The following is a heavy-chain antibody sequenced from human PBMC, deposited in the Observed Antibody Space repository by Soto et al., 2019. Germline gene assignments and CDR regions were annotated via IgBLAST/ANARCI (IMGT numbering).Heavy chain of an antibody. V-gene: IGHV4-59*01. D-gene: IGHD5-18*01. J-gene: IGHJ6*02. Sequence: SETLSLTCTVSGGSISSYYWSWIRQPPGKGLEWIGYIYYSGSTNYNPSLKSRVTISVDTSKNQFSLKLSSVTAADTAVYYCARAAGGDTAMVRDGMDVWGQGTTVTVSS. CDR1: GGSISSYY. CDR2: IYYSGST. CDR3: ARAAGGDTAMVRDGMDV.